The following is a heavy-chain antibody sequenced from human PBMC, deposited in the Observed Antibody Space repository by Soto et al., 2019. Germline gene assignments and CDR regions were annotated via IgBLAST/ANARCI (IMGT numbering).Heavy chain of an antibody. CDR1: GGTFSSYT. CDR2: IIPILGIA. V-gene: IGHV1-69*02. D-gene: IGHD3-10*01. J-gene: IGHJ4*02. CDR3: ASPGGGFDY. Sequence: QVQLVQSGAEVKKPGSSVKVSCKASGGTFSSYTISWVRQAPGQGLEWMGRIIPILGIANYAQKFQGRVTITADQSTSTANMELSSLRSEDTAVYYCASPGGGFDYWGQGTLVTVSS.